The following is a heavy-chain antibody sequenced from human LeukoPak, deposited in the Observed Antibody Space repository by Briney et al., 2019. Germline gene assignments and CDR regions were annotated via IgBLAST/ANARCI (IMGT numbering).Heavy chain of an antibody. CDR2: IYYSGST. V-gene: IGHV4-34*01. D-gene: IGHD3-22*01. CDR1: GGSFSGYY. Sequence: PSETLSLTCAVYGGSFSGYYWSWIRQPPGKGLEWIGSIYYSGSTYYNPSLKSRVTISVDTSKNQFSLKLSSVTAADTAVYYCARDKGFYDSSGYVAFDIWGQGTMVTVSS. J-gene: IGHJ3*02. CDR3: ARDKGFYDSSGYVAFDI.